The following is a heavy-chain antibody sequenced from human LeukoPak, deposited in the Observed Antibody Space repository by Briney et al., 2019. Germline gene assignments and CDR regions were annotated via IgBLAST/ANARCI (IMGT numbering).Heavy chain of an antibody. CDR2: IYNSGST. CDR3: ARGLASWFDP. CDR1: GDSISSSSYY. D-gene: IGHD3/OR15-3a*01. Sequence: PSETLSLTCTVSGDSISSSSYYWGWIRQPPGKGLEWIGSIYNSGSTYYNPSLKSRVTISVDTSKNQFSLNLYSVTAADTAVYYCARGLASWFDPWGQGTLVTVSS. V-gene: IGHV4-39*01. J-gene: IGHJ5*02.